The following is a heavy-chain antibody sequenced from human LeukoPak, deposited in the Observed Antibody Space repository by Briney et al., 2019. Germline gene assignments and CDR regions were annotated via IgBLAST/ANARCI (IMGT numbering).Heavy chain of an antibody. CDR3: AKAPRSTTVTPDY. D-gene: IGHD4-17*01. CDR1: GFTFSSYA. Sequence: PGGSLRLSCAASGFTFSSYAMHWVRQAPGEGLEWVAVISYDGSDKYYADSVKGRFTISRDNSKNTLYLQVNSLRAEDTAVYYCAKAPRSTTVTPDYWGQGTLVTVSS. J-gene: IGHJ4*02. CDR2: ISYDGSDK. V-gene: IGHV3-30*04.